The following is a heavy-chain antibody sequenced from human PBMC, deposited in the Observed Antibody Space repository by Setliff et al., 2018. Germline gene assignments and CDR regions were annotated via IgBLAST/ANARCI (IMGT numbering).Heavy chain of an antibody. CDR3: ARESVVVVTTTNYYYYIDV. J-gene: IGHJ6*03. V-gene: IGHV1-69*05. CDR2: IIPIFGTT. CDR1: GGTFSSYA. Sequence: VASVKVSCKASGGTFSSYAISWVRQAPGQGLEWMGGIIPIFGTTTYAQKFLGRVTITTDESSSTGYMELSSLRSEDTAVYFCARESVVVVTTTNYYYYIDVWGEGTTVTVSS. D-gene: IGHD2-21*02.